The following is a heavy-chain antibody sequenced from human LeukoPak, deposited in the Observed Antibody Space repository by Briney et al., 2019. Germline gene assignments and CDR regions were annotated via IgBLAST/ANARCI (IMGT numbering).Heavy chain of an antibody. V-gene: IGHV1-69*13. CDR2: IIPIFGTA. D-gene: IGHD3-9*01. Sequence: ASVKVSCKASGGTFSSYAISWVRHAPGQGRECVGGIIPIFGTANYAQKFQGRVTITADESTSTAYMELSSLRSEDTAVYYCARGWTGYDILTIFDYWGQGTLVTVSS. CDR1: GGTFSSYA. CDR3: ARGWTGYDILTIFDY. J-gene: IGHJ4*02.